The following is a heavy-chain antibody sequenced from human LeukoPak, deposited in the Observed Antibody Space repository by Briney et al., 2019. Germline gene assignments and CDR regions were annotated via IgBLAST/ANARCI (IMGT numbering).Heavy chain of an antibody. J-gene: IGHJ4*02. CDR2: ISSNGRIT. D-gene: IGHD6-19*01. CDR1: GFTFGTYA. Sequence: GGSLRLSCAASGFTFGTYAMQWVRQAPGKGREYVSAISSNGRITYYADSVKGRFTISRDNSKNILYLQMGSLRTEDTAVYYCARVSGWYWFDNWGQGTLVTVSS. CDR3: ARVSGWYWFDN. V-gene: IGHV3-64*02.